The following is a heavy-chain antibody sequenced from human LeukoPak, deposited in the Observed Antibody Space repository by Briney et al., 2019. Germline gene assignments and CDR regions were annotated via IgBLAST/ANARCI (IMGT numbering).Heavy chain of an antibody. Sequence: PSETLSLTCAVSGGSISSSNWWSWVRQAPGKGLEWVGRIKSKTDGGTTDYAAPVKGRFTISRDDSKNTLYLQMNSLKTEDTAVYYCTTGRRYSRRYYFDYWGQGTLVTVSS. CDR1: GGSISSSNW. D-gene: IGHD1-1*01. J-gene: IGHJ4*02. V-gene: IGHV3-15*07. CDR3: TTGRRYSRRYYFDY. CDR2: IKSKTDGGTT.